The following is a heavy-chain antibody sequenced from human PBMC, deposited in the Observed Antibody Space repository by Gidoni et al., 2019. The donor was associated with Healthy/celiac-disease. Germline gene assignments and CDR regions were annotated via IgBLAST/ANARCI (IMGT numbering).Heavy chain of an antibody. J-gene: IGHJ3*02. V-gene: IGHV4-39*07. CDR3: ARDRGAVAPDAFDI. Sequence: QLQLQESGPGLVKPSETLSLTCTVSGGSISSSSYYWGWIRQPPGKGLEWIGSIYYSGSTYYNPSLKSRVTISVDTSKNQFSLKLSSVTAADTAVYCCARDRGAVAPDAFDIWGQGTMVTVSS. CDR2: IYYSGST. CDR1: GGSISSSSYY. D-gene: IGHD6-19*01.